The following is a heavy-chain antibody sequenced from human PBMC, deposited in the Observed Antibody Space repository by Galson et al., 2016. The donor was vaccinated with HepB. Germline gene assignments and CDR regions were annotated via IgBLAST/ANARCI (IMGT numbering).Heavy chain of an antibody. V-gene: IGHV3-33*01. D-gene: IGHD4-23*01. Sequence: SLRLSCAASGFIFSSYGMHWVRQAPGKGLEWVAVIWYDGSNKYYADSVTGRFTISRDNSKNRLYLQMNSLRAEDTAVYYCARPPRGGYGGNSLLRYYGMDVWGQGTTVTVSS. J-gene: IGHJ6*02. CDR3: ARPPRGGYGGNSLLRYYGMDV. CDR2: IWYDGSNK. CDR1: GFIFSSYG.